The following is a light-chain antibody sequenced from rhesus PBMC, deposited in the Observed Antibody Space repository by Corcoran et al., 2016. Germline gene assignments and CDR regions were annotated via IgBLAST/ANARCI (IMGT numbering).Light chain of an antibody. V-gene: IGKV1-25*01. Sequence: DIQMTQSPSSLSASVGDRVTITCRASQGITNDLAWYQQKPGETPKLLIYEASSLQSGIPSRFSGSGSGTVFTLTISSLQPEAFATSYCQPYYSTPFTFGPGTKLYIK. J-gene: IGKJ3*01. CDR1: QGITND. CDR2: EAS. CDR3: QPYYSTPFT.